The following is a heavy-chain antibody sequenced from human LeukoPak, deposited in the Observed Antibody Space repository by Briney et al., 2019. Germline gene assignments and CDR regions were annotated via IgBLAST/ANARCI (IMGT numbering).Heavy chain of an antibody. D-gene: IGHD4-17*01. Sequence: SVTLSLTCTVSGGSISSYFWSWIRQPAGKGLEWIGRIYASGSTNYNPSLKSRVTLSLDTSKKQFSLKLTSVTAADTAVYYCARDSRDYGYFDYWGQGTLVTVSS. J-gene: IGHJ4*02. CDR3: ARDSRDYGYFDY. CDR1: GGSISSYF. CDR2: IYASGST. V-gene: IGHV4-4*07.